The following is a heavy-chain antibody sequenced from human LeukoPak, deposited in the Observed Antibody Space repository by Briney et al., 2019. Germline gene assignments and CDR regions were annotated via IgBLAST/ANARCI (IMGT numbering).Heavy chain of an antibody. V-gene: IGHV5-51*01. Sequence: PGESLKISCKGSGYNFSTNWIGWARQMPGKGLEWMGIIYPGDSDSRYSPSFQGQVTLSVDKSINTAYLQWSSLKASDTAMYYCARSMTTVTPLDYWGQGTLVTVSS. J-gene: IGHJ4*02. CDR1: GYNFSTNW. D-gene: IGHD4-17*01. CDR3: ARSMTTVTPLDY. CDR2: IYPGDSDS.